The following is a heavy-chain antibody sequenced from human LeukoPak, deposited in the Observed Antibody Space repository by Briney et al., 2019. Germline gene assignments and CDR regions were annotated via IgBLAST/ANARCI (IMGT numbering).Heavy chain of an antibody. CDR3: ARAIDDWFAFDI. Sequence: GGSLRLSCAASGFTFSSYAMHWVRQAPGKGLEWVAVISYDGSNKYYADSVKGRFTISRDNSKNTLYLQMNSLRAEDTAVYYCARAIDDWFAFDIWGQGTMVTVSS. CDR2: ISYDGSNK. J-gene: IGHJ3*02. CDR1: GFTFSSYA. V-gene: IGHV3-30-3*01. D-gene: IGHD3-9*01.